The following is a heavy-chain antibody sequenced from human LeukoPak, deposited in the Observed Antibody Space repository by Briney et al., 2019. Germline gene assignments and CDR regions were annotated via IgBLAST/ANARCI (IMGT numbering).Heavy chain of an antibody. CDR2: INPNSGGT. V-gene: IGHV1-2*02. D-gene: IGHD2-2*01. CDR3: ARVKKFYCSSTSCYGPFDY. Sequence: ASVKVSCKASGYTFTGYYMHWVRQAPGQGLEWMGWINPNSGGTNYAQKFQGRVTMTRDTSISTAYMELSRLRSDDTAVYYCARVKKFYCSSTSCYGPFDYWGQGTLVTVSS. CDR1: GYTFTGYY. J-gene: IGHJ4*02.